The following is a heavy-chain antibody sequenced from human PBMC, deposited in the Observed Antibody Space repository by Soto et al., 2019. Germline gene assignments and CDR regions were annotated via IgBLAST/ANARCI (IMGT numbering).Heavy chain of an antibody. D-gene: IGHD3-22*01. J-gene: IGHJ6*02. CDR1: GGSISSSSYY. V-gene: IGHV4-39*07. Sequence: SETLSLTCTVSGGSISSSSYYWGWIRQPPGKGLEWIGSIYYSGSTYYNPSLKSRVTISVDKSKNQFSLNLSSVTAADTAVYYCARSPDSSGYYPRRYYYGMDVWGQGTTVTVSS. CDR3: ARSPDSSGYYPRRYYYGMDV. CDR2: IYYSGST.